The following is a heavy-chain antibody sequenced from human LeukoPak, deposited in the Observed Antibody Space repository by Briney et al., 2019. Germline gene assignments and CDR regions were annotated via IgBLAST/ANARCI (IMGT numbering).Heavy chain of an antibody. Sequence: SETLSLTCAVYGGSFSGYYWSWIRQPPGKGLEWIGEINHSGSTNYNPSLKSRVTVSVDTSKNQFSLKLSSVTAADTAVYYCARGVFGEYPFDYWGQGTLVTVSS. CDR3: ARGVFGEYPFDY. CDR1: GGSFSGYY. CDR2: INHSGST. V-gene: IGHV4-34*01. J-gene: IGHJ4*02. D-gene: IGHD3-10*02.